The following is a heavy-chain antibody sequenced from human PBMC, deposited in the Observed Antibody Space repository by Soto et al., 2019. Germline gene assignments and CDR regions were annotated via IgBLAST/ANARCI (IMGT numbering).Heavy chain of an antibody. CDR1: GFTFSNAW. V-gene: IGHV3-15*07. J-gene: IGHJ6*02. Sequence: GGSLRLSCAASGFTFSNAWMNWVRQAPGKGLEWVGRIKSKTDGGTTDYAAPVKGRFTISRDDSKNTLYLQMNSLKTEDTAVYYCTTGFTPADYGMDVWGQGTTVTVSS. CDR2: IKSKTDGGTT. CDR3: TTGFTPADYGMDV.